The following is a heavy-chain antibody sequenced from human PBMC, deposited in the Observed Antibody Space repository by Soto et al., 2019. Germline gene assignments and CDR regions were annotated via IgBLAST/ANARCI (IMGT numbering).Heavy chain of an antibody. V-gene: IGHV4-39*02. J-gene: IGHJ4*02. CDR2: IYYSGST. D-gene: IGHD6-19*01. Sequence: SETLSLTCTVSGGSISSSSYYWGWIRQPPGKGLEWIGSIYYSGSTYYNPSLKSRVTISVDTSKNQFSLKLSSVTAADTAVYYCARDQADYRGGWPLDYWGQGTLVTVSS. CDR3: ARDQADYRGGWPLDY. CDR1: GGSISSSSYY.